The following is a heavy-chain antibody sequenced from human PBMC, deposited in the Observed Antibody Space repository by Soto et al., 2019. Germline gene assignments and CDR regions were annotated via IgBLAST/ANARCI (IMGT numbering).Heavy chain of an antibody. V-gene: IGHV3-30-3*01. Sequence: QVQLVESGGGVVQPGRSLRLSCAASGFTFSSYAMHWVRQAPGKGLEWVAVISYDGSNKYYADSVKGRFTISRDNSKNTLYLQMNSLRAEDTAVYYCARGGPLSMVRGLIDAFDIWGQGTMVTVSS. CDR1: GFTFSSYA. J-gene: IGHJ3*02. CDR2: ISYDGSNK. D-gene: IGHD3-10*01. CDR3: ARGGPLSMVRGLIDAFDI.